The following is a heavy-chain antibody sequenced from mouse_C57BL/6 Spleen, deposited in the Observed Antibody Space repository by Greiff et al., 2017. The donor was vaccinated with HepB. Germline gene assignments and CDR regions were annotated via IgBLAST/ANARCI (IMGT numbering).Heavy chain of an antibody. D-gene: IGHD1-1*01. CDR1: GYTFTSYW. CDR3: ARNYGSSAGY. Sequence: QVQLQQPGAELVKPGASVKLSCKASGYTFTSYWMQWVKQRPGQGLEWIGEIDPSDSYTNYNQKFKGKATLTVDTSSSTAYMQLSSLTSEYAAVYYCARNYGSSAGYWGQGTTLTVSS. CDR2: IDPSDSYT. J-gene: IGHJ2*01. V-gene: IGHV1-50*01.